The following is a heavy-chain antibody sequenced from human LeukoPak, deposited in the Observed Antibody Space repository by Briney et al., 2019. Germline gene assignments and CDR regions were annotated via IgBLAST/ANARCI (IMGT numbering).Heavy chain of an antibody. CDR1: GFTFSSYE. D-gene: IGHD5-24*01. V-gene: IGHV3-48*03. CDR3: ARAKMATGGGTFDY. J-gene: IGHJ4*02. CDR2: ITSSGVTI. Sequence: GGSLRLSCAASGFTFSSYEMNWVRHAPGKGLEWVSYITSSGVTIYYADSVKGRFTISRDNAKNSLYLQMNSLRAEDTAVYYCARAKMATGGGTFDYWGQGTLVTVSS.